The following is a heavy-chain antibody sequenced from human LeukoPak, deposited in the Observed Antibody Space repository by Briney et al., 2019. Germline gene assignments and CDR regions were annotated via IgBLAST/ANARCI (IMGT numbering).Heavy chain of an antibody. V-gene: IGHV1-69*01. CDR1: GGTLSRYA. D-gene: IGHD2-2*01. Sequence: GSSVKVSCKASGGTLSRYAISWVRQAPGQGLEWMGGIIPILGTANYAQKLQGRVTITADESTGTAYMELSSLRSDDTAVYNCARVVTPRYCSTTRCYWKGWFDPWGQGTLVTVSS. CDR2: IIPILGTA. CDR3: ARVVTPRYCSTTRCYWKGWFDP. J-gene: IGHJ5*02.